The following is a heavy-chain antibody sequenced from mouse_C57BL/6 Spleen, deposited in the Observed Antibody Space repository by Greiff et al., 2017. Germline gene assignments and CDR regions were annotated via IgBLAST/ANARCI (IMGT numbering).Heavy chain of an antibody. CDR3: TKIYDGYYDGTWYFDV. CDR2: IDPEDGDT. Sequence: VQLKQSGAELVRPGASVKLSCTASGFNIKDYYMHWVKQRPEQGLEWIGRIDPEDGDTEYAPKFQGKATMTADTSSNTAYLQLSSLTSEDTAVYYCTKIYDGYYDGTWYFDVWGTGTTVTVSS. D-gene: IGHD2-3*01. CDR1: GFNIKDYY. V-gene: IGHV14-1*01. J-gene: IGHJ1*03.